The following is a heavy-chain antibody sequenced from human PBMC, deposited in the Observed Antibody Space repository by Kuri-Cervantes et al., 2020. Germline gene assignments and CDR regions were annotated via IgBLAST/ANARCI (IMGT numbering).Heavy chain of an antibody. D-gene: IGHD4-17*01. V-gene: IGHV1-2*02. CDR2: INLNSGGT. CDR3: ARAPFTVTPDY. Sequence: ASVKVSCKASGYTFTSYAMHWVRQAPGQGLEWMGWINLNSGGTNYAQKFQGRVTMTRDTSISTAYMELSRLRSDDTAVYYCARAPFTVTPDYWGQGTLVTVSS. CDR1: GYTFTSYA. J-gene: IGHJ4*02.